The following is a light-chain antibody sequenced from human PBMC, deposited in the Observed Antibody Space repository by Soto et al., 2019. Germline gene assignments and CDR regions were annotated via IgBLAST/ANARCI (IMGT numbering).Light chain of an antibody. CDR1: SSDVGGYNY. Sequence: QPVLTQPPSASGSPGQSVTISCTGTSSDVGGYNYVSWYQQHPGKAPKLMIYEVSKRPSGVPERFSGSKSGNTASLTVSGLQADDEADYYCSSYAGSNNPYVFGTGTKGTVL. J-gene: IGLJ1*01. CDR2: EVS. V-gene: IGLV2-8*01. CDR3: SSYAGSNNPYV.